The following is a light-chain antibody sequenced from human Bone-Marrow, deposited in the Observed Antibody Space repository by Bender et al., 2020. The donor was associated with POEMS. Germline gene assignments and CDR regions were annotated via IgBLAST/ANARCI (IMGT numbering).Light chain of an antibody. V-gene: IGLV3-25*03. CDR1: AFPRHF. CDR2: KDT. CDR3: CSYAETDTLL. J-gene: IGLJ3*02. Sequence: SYELTQPPSVSVSPGQTARITCSGDAFPRHFTSWNQQRPGQAPVLVIYKDTERPSGIPERFSGSSSGTTVTLTISGVQAEDEADYYCCSYAETDTLLFGGGTKVTVL.